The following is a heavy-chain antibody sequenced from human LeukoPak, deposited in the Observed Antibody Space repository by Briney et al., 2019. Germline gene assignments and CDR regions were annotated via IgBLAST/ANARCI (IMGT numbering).Heavy chain of an antibody. CDR2: ISSSSSNI. D-gene: IGHD3-3*01. V-gene: IGHV3-48*01. J-gene: IGHJ6*03. CDR3: ARGRIWSGYSGYYYYMDL. CDR1: GFTFSSYS. Sequence: GGSLRLSCAASGFTFSSYSMNWVRQAPGKGLEWVSYISSSSSNIYYADSVKGRFTISRDNAKNSLYLQMNSLRVEDTAVYYCARGRIWSGYSGYYYYMDLWGKGTTVTVSS.